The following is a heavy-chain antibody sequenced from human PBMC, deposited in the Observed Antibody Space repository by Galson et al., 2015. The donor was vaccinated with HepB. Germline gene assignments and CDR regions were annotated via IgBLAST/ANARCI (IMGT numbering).Heavy chain of an antibody. Sequence: QSGAEVKKPRESLKISCKSSGYRFTSYSIAWVRQMPGKGLEWMGIIYPGNSATTYSPSFQGQVTISVDNSISTAYLQWSSLKASDTAMYYCARQEDYYYDMDVWGQGTTVTVSS. CDR1: GYRFTSYS. CDR2: IYPGNSAT. J-gene: IGHJ6*02. V-gene: IGHV5-51*01. CDR3: ARQEDYYYDMDV.